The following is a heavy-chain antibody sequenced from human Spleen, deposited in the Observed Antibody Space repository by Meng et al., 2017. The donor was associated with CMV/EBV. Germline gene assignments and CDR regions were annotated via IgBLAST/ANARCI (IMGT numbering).Heavy chain of an antibody. CDR3: ARDGVEGASYVVWFDP. J-gene: IGHJ5*02. CDR2: IYYSGTT. Sequence: SETLSLTCTVSGGSISSGGYCWSWIRQHPGKGLEWIGHIYYSGTTYYNPSLKSRLTISLDTSKNQFSLKLSSVTAADTAVYYCARDGVEGASYVVWFDPWGQGTLVTVSS. V-gene: IGHV4-31*03. CDR1: GGSISSGGYC. D-gene: IGHD1-26*01.